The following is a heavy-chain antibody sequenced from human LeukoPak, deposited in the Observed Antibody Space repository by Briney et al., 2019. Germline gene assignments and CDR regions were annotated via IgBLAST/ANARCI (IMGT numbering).Heavy chain of an antibody. D-gene: IGHD6-19*01. CDR1: GGSISSSGYY. Sequence: SETLSLTCTVSGGSISSSGYYWGWIRQPPGRGLEWIGSIYYSGSTYYNPSLKSRVTISVDTYKNQFSLKLSSVTAADTAVYYCARGYSSGWYGGGFDYWGQGTLVTVS. V-gene: IGHV4-39*07. CDR2: IYYSGST. CDR3: ARGYSSGWYGGGFDY. J-gene: IGHJ4*02.